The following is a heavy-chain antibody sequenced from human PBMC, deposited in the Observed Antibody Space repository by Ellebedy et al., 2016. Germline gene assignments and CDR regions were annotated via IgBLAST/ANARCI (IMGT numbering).Heavy chain of an antibody. D-gene: IGHD2-15*01. Sequence: SVKVSXXASGGTFSSYAISWVRQAPGQGLEWMGRIIPILGIANYAQKFQGRVTITADKSTSTAYMELSSLRSEDTAVYYCARDGIGYCSGGSCYLYAFDIWGQGTMVTVSS. CDR3: ARDGIGYCSGGSCYLYAFDI. J-gene: IGHJ3*02. CDR1: GGTFSSYA. CDR2: IIPILGIA. V-gene: IGHV1-69*04.